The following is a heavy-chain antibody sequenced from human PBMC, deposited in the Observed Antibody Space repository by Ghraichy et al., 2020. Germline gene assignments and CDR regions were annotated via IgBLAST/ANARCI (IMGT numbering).Heavy chain of an antibody. D-gene: IGHD3-16*02. J-gene: IGHJ4*02. CDR2: INPSGGST. CDR1: GYTFTSYY. V-gene: IGHV1-46*01. CDR3: ARDHRGMITFGGVIV. Sequence: ASVKVSCKASGYTFTSYYMHWVRHAPGQGLEWMGIINPSGGSTSYAQKFQGRVTMTRDTSTSTVYMELSSLRSEDTAVYYCARDHRGMITFGGVIVWGQGTLVTVSS.